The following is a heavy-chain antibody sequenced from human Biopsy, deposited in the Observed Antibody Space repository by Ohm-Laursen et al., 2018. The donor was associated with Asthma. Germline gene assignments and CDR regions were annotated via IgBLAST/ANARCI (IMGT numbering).Heavy chain of an antibody. CDR3: ASDFPKDYVRYNFQF. D-gene: IGHD4-17*01. V-gene: IGHV1-24*01. J-gene: IGHJ4*02. CDR1: GYSLTDLS. Sequence: GPSVKDSCKISGYSLTDLSMHWVRQAPGQGLEWMGGHDHEEGGTVNAWRFQGRVTMTEDTSTDTAYMELSSLSSDDTDVYYCASDFPKDYVRYNFQFWGQGTLVTVSS. CDR2: HDHEEGGT.